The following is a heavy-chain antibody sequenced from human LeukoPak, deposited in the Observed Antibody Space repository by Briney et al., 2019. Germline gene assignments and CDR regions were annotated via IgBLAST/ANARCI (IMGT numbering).Heavy chain of an antibody. CDR1: GFTFSSYA. CDR3: AKDGGTYYDFWSGYSNGGTFDH. V-gene: IGHV3-30*02. CDR2: IRYDGTNK. Sequence: PGGSLRLSCAASGFTFSSYAMHWVRQAPGKGLEWVAFIRYDGTNKYYADSVKGRFTISRDNSKHTLFLQMNSLRAEDTAVYYCAKDGGTYYDFWSGYSNGGTFDHWGQGTLVTVSS. D-gene: IGHD3-3*01. J-gene: IGHJ4*02.